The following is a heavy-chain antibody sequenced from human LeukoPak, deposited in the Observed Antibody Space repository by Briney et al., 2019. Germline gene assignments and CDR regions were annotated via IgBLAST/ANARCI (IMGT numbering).Heavy chain of an antibody. D-gene: IGHD3-22*01. CDR3: AREAYGSSGYYYLFDP. CDR2: IYYSGST. V-gene: IGHV4-59*02. CDR1: GGSVSSYY. Sequence: SETMSLTCTVSGGSVSSYYWSWIRQPPGEGLEWIGYIYYSGSTNYNPSLKSRVTISVDTSKNQLALKLSCGTGAETAVYYCAREAYGSSGYYYLFDPWGQGTLVSVST. J-gene: IGHJ5*02.